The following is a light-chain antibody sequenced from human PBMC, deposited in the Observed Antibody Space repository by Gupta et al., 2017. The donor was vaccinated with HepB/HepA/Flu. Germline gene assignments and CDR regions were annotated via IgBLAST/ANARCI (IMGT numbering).Light chain of an antibody. CDR2: DVS. Sequence: QSALTQPRSVSGSPGQSVTISCTGTSSDVGGYNYVSWYQQHPGKAPKLMIYDVSKRPSGVPDRFSGSKSGNTASLTISGLQAEDEADYYGCSYAGSYTEVFGGGTKLTVL. V-gene: IGLV2-11*01. CDR3: CSYAGSYTEV. CDR1: SSDVGGYNY. J-gene: IGLJ3*02.